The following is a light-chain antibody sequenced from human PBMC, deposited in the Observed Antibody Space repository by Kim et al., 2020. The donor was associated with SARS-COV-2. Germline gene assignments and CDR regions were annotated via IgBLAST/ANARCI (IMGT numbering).Light chain of an antibody. CDR1: KLGDKF. V-gene: IGLV3-1*01. CDR3: QAWDSARV. CDR2: QDT. Sequence: SYELTQPPSVSVSPGQTATVTCSGDKLGDKFVCWYQQKSGQSPVLIIYQDTKRPSGIPERFSGSNSGNTATLTISGTQAMDEADYYCQAWDSARVFGGGT. J-gene: IGLJ2*01.